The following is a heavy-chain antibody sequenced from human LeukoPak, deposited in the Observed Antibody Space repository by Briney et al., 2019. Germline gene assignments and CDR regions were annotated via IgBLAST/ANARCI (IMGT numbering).Heavy chain of an antibody. D-gene: IGHD6-6*01. CDR3: AKDRPRYSSSGLGYFDY. J-gene: IGHJ4*02. CDR1: GFTFSSYG. Sequence: PGRSLRLSCAASGFTFSSYGVHWVRQAPGKGLEWVAVIWYDGSNKYYADSVKGRFTISRDNSKNTLYLQMNSLRAEDTAVYYCAKDRPRYSSSGLGYFDYWGQGTLVTVSS. V-gene: IGHV3-33*06. CDR2: IWYDGSNK.